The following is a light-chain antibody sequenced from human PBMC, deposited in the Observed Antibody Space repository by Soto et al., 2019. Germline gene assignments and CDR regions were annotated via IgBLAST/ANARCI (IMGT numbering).Light chain of an antibody. Sequence: LVIPQSPATLSVSPGERATISCRASQSVSSNLAWYQQKPGQAPRLLIYGAATRATGIPARFSGSGSGTEFTLTISSLQSEDFAVYYCQQYNNWPLTFGQGTKVDI. CDR3: QQYNNWPLT. CDR2: GAA. J-gene: IGKJ1*01. V-gene: IGKV3-15*01. CDR1: QSVSSN.